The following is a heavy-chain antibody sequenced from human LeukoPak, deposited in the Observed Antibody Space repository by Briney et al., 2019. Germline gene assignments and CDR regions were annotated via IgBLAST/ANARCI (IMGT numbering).Heavy chain of an antibody. D-gene: IGHD4-23*01. V-gene: IGHV3-23*01. CDR1: GFTFSSTA. J-gene: IGHJ5*02. CDR2: ISGSGGGT. Sequence: GGSLRLSCAASGFTFSSTAMSWVRQTPGKGLEWVSGISGSGGGTYYADSVKGRFSISRDNSKNTLYLHMSSLRAGDTAVYYCAKEFYGDYGGHNWFDHWGQGTLVTVSS. CDR3: AKEFYGDYGGHNWFDH.